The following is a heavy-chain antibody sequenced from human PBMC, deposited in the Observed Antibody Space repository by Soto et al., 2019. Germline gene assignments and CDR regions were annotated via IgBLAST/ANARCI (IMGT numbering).Heavy chain of an antibody. Sequence: GGSLRLSCAASGFPFNTYVMSWVRQAPGKGPEWVSAISSGGGATFYTDSVKGRFTLSRDNSKNTLYLQMNSLRVEDTGVYFCTRGNQGSYWSDMDVWGKGTTVTVSS. V-gene: IGHV3-23*01. CDR2: ISSGGGAT. CDR1: GFPFNTYV. D-gene: IGHD2-15*01. CDR3: TRGNQGSYWSDMDV. J-gene: IGHJ6*03.